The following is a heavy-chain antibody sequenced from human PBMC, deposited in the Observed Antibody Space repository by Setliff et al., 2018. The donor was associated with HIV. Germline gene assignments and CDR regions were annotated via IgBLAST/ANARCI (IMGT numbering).Heavy chain of an antibody. Sequence: SETLSLTCGVSGASFSGNCWVWLRQSPGKGLEWIGQINHRGSTNYNASLQSRLAISMDVSKNQFSLRLNSVTAADTSKYFCARGGGGSWFDKPTYYYMDVWGKGTTVTVSS. CDR3: ARGGGGSWFDKPTYYYMDV. CDR2: INHRGST. J-gene: IGHJ6*03. V-gene: IGHV4-34*01. CDR1: GASFSGNC. D-gene: IGHD3-10*01.